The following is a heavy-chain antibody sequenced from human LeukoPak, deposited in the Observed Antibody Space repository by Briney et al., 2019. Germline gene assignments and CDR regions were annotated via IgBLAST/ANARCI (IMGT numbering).Heavy chain of an antibody. D-gene: IGHD2-8*02. Sequence: PRGSLRLSCAASGFTFSSYGMHWVRQAPGKGLEWVAVISYDGSNKYYADSVKGRFTISRDNSKNTLYLQMNSLRAEDTAVYYCAKGYRAGGFDYWGQGTLVTVSS. CDR3: AKGYRAGGFDY. CDR2: ISYDGSNK. J-gene: IGHJ4*02. V-gene: IGHV3-30*18. CDR1: GFTFSSYG.